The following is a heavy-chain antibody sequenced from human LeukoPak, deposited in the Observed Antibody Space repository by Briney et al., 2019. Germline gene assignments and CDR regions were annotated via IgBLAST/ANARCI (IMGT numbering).Heavy chain of an antibody. Sequence: PGGSLRLSCAASGFTFSTYSMNWVRQAPGKGLEWVAVIWYDGSNKYYADSVKGRFTISRDNSKNTLYLQMNSLRAEDTAVYYCARLPEERAYYYYYGMDVWGQGTTVTVSS. CDR2: IWYDGSNK. V-gene: IGHV3-33*08. CDR1: GFTFSTYS. CDR3: ARLPEERAYYYYYGMDV. J-gene: IGHJ6*02.